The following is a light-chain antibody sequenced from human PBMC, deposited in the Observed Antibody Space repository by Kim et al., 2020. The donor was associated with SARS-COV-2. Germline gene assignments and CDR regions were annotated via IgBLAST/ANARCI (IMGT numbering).Light chain of an antibody. J-gene: IGKJ4*01. V-gene: IGKV3-11*01. Sequence: EIVLTQSPATLSLSPGERATLSCRASQSVSSYLAWYQQKPGQAPRLLIYDASNRSTGIPARFSGSGSGTDFTLTISSLEPEDFAVYYCQQRNDWSPGTFGGGTKVDIK. CDR1: QSVSSY. CDR2: DAS. CDR3: QQRNDWSPGT.